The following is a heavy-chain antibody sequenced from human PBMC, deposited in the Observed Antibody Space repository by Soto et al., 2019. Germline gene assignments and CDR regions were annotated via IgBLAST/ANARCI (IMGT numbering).Heavy chain of an antibody. CDR1: GFTFRSYV. V-gene: IGHV3-23*01. Sequence: EVQLLESGGALVQPGGSLRLSCAASGFTFRSYVMKWVRQAPGKGLEWVSDISASGDNTYYADSVKGRFTVSRDNSKNTLYLQMNSLRAEDTAVYYCAKERQADPSFDYWGQGTLVTVSS. D-gene: IGHD6-13*01. CDR3: AKERQADPSFDY. CDR2: ISASGDNT. J-gene: IGHJ4*02.